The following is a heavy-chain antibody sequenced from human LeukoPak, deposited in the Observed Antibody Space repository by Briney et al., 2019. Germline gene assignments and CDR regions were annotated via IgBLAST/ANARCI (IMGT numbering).Heavy chain of an antibody. V-gene: IGHV3-23*01. CDR3: TRDPFDY. D-gene: IGHD5-24*01. CDR2: ISGSGDST. Sequence: GGALRLSCGASGFSLSSHAMKWVPQAPGKGLEWVSLISGSGDSTYYADSVKGRFAISRDNSKNTLYLQMNSLRAEDTGVYYCTRDPFDYWGQGTLVTVSS. J-gene: IGHJ4*02. CDR1: GFSLSSHA.